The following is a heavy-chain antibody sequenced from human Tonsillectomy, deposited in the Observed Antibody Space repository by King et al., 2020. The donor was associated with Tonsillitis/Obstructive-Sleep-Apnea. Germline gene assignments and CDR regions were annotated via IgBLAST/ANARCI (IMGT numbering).Heavy chain of an antibody. J-gene: IGHJ4*02. CDR3: ARDRCSGGSCYPDY. CDR2: IYYSGST. Sequence: QVQLQESGPGLVKPSQTLSLTCTVSGGSISSGGYYWSWIRQHPGKGLEWIGYIYYSGSTFYNPSLKSRVTISVDTSKNQFSLKLSSVTAADTAVYYCARDRCSGGSCYPDYWGQGTLVTVSS. CDR1: GGSISSGGYY. V-gene: IGHV4-31*03. D-gene: IGHD2-15*01.